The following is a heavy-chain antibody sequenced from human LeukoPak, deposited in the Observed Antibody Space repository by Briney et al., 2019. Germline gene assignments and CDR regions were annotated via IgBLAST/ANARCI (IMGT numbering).Heavy chain of an antibody. Sequence: PSETLSLTCTVSGGSISNYYWSWIRQSPEKGLEWIGYIHDSGSTNYNPSLKSRVTISVDTSKNQFFLKLSSVTAADTAVYFCVRQDIPNPGIDPWGQGTLVTVSS. D-gene: IGHD5-12*01. CDR3: VRQDIPNPGIDP. CDR2: IHDSGST. J-gene: IGHJ5*02. CDR1: GGSISNYY. V-gene: IGHV4-59*08.